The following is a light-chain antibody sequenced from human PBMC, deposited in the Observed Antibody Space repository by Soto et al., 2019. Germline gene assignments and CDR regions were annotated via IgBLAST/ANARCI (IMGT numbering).Light chain of an antibody. CDR3: LSYTSANTRV. V-gene: IGLV2-14*01. CDR1: SSDVGGYKF. Sequence: QSALTQPASVSASPGQSITISCTGTSSDVGGYKFVSWYQHHPGKAPKLMIYEVNNRPLGVSNRFSGSKSGNTASLTISGLQPEDEADYYCLSYTSANTRVFGGGTKLTVL. CDR2: EVN. J-gene: IGLJ3*02.